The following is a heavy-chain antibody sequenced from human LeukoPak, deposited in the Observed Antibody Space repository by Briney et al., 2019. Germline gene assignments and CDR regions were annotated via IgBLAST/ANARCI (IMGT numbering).Heavy chain of an antibody. Sequence: GGSLTLSCAASGFTFSSYWIHWLRQAPGKGQVWVSRIISDGSTTSYADSVKGRFTISRDTAKNTLYLQMNSLRADDTAVYYCARISYDSSGYYDYWGQGALVTVSS. J-gene: IGHJ4*02. D-gene: IGHD3-22*01. V-gene: IGHV3-74*01. CDR2: IISDGSTT. CDR3: ARISYDSSGYYDY. CDR1: GFTFSSYW.